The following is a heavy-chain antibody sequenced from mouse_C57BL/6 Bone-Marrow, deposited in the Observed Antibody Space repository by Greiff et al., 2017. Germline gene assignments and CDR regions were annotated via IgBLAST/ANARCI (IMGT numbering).Heavy chain of an antibody. J-gene: IGHJ4*01. CDR3: TTRYSNLYYYAMDY. CDR2: IDPEDGDT. D-gene: IGHD2-5*01. CDR1: GFNIKDYY. Sequence: EVQLQQSGAELVRPGASVKLSCTASGFNIKDYYMHWVKQRPEQGLEWIGRIDPEDGDTEYAPKFQGKATMTADTSSNTAYLQLSSLTSEDTAVYYCTTRYSNLYYYAMDYWGQGTSVTVSS. V-gene: IGHV14-1*01.